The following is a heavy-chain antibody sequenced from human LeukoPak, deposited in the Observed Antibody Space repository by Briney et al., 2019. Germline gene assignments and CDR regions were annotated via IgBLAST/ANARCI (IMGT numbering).Heavy chain of an antibody. CDR1: GGSFSGYY. Sequence: PSETLSLTCAVYGGSFSGYYWSWIRQPPGKGLEWIGEINHSGSTNYNPSVKSRVTISVDTSKNQFSLKLTSVTAADTAVYHCARTPYYYDSSGYYNDYWGQGTLVTVSS. D-gene: IGHD3-22*01. CDR2: INHSGST. J-gene: IGHJ4*02. CDR3: ARTPYYYDSSGYYNDY. V-gene: IGHV4-34*01.